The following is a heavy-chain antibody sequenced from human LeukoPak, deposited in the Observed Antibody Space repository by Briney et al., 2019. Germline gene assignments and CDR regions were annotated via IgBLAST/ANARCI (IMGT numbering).Heavy chain of an antibody. D-gene: IGHD2/OR15-2a*01. Sequence: PGGSLRLSCATSGFSFGGAWLSWVRQAPGKGLEWIGRIQHGGTTHYAAPLSGRFTISRDDSKATPYLHMNNLKTEDTAIYYCTTVTHFYLGGQGILVTVSS. CDR1: GFSFGGAW. CDR2: IQHGGTT. J-gene: IGHJ4*02. CDR3: TTVTHFYL. V-gene: IGHV3-15*05.